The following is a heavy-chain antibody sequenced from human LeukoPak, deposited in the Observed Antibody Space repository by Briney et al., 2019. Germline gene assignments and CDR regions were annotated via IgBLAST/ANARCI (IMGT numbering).Heavy chain of an antibody. CDR3: ARQGASRSHYDSSGYLDY. Sequence: ASVKVSCKASGYTFTSYYMHWVRQAPGQGREWMGIINPSGGSTNYAQKFQGRVTMTRDTSTSTVYMELSSLRSEDTAVYYCARQGASRSHYDSSGYLDYWGQGTLVTVSS. CDR1: GYTFTSYY. J-gene: IGHJ4*02. V-gene: IGHV1-46*01. CDR2: INPSGGST. D-gene: IGHD3-22*01.